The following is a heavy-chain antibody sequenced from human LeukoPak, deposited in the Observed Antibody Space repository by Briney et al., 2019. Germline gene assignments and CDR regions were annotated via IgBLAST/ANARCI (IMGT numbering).Heavy chain of an antibody. CDR1: GYSISSGYY. J-gene: IGHJ6*03. V-gene: IGHV4-38-2*02. CDR2: IYHSGST. CDR3: ARVSPTVTTSDYYYYMDV. Sequence: SETLSLTCTVSGYSISSGYYWGWIRQPPGKGLEWIGSIYHSGSTYYNPSLKSRVTISVDTSKNQFSLKLSSVTAADTAVYYCARVSPTVTTSDYYYYMDVWGKGTTVTVSS. D-gene: IGHD4-17*01.